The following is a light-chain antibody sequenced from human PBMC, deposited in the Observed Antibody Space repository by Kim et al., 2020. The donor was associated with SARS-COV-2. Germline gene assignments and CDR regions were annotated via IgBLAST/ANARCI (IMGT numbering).Light chain of an antibody. J-gene: IGLJ2*01. CDR2: SND. Sequence: IICCCGDSYNIRKNYGYWLHQLPGSAPQLLIYSNDQRPSGAAGRFAGTKSGTSAPPVIRGLRSEEEADYYCAAWDDSVSGWLFGGGTKVTVL. CDR3: AAWDDSVSGWL. V-gene: IGLV1-47*02. CDR1: SYNIRKNY.